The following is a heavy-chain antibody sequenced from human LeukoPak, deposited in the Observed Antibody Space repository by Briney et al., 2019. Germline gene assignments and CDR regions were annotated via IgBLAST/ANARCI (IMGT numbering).Heavy chain of an antibody. V-gene: IGHV1-69*13. CDR2: IIPIFGTA. CDR1: GGTFSSYA. J-gene: IGHJ5*02. Sequence: SVKVSCKASGGTFSSYAISWVRQAPGQGLEWMGGIIPIFGTANYAQKFQGRVTITADESTSTAYMELSSLRSEDTAVYYCARARSGIAVAGRDIVSMNWFDPWGQGTLVTVSS. D-gene: IGHD6-19*01. CDR3: ARARSGIAVAGRDIVSMNWFDP.